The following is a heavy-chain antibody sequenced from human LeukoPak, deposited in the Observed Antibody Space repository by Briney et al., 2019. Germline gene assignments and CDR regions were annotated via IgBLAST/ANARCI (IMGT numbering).Heavy chain of an antibody. D-gene: IGHD3-16*02. Sequence: GGSLRLSCAASGFTFSSYAMSWVRQAPGKGLEWVSAISGSGGSTYYADSVKGRFTISRDSSKNTLYLQMNSLRAEDTAVYYWANGGFYHHFDYGGQGTLVTVSS. J-gene: IGHJ4*02. CDR3: ANGGFYHHFDY. CDR1: GFTFSSYA. V-gene: IGHV3-23*01. CDR2: ISGSGGST.